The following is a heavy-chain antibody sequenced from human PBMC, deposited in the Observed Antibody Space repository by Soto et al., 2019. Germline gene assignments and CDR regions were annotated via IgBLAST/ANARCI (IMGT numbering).Heavy chain of an antibody. V-gene: IGHV4-59*01. Sequence: SETLSLTCTVSGGSISSYYWSWIRQPPGKGLEWIGYIYYSGSTNYNPSLKSRVTISVDTSKNQFSLKLSSVTAADTAVYYCASLVVPAAIGWFDPWGQGTLVTVSS. D-gene: IGHD2-2*02. CDR2: IYYSGST. CDR3: ASLVVPAAIGWFDP. J-gene: IGHJ5*02. CDR1: GGSISSYY.